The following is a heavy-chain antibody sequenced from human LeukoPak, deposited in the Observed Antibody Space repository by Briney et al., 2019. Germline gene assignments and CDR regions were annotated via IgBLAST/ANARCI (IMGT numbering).Heavy chain of an antibody. V-gene: IGHV4-59*08. J-gene: IGHJ6*03. D-gene: IGHD1-1*01. Sequence: NPSETLSLTCTVSGGSISSYYWSCIRQPPGKGLEWIGYIYYSGSTNYNPSLKSRVTISVDTSKNQFSLKVSSVTAADTAVYYCARHGLEPTSFYYYMDVWGKGTTVTVSS. CDR1: GGSISSYY. CDR3: ARHGLEPTSFYYYMDV. CDR2: IYYSGST.